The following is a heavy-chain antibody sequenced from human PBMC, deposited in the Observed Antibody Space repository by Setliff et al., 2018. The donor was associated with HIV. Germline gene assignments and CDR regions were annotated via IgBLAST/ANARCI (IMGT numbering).Heavy chain of an antibody. J-gene: IGHJ4*02. V-gene: IGHV4-31*03. Sequence: SETLSLTCTVSGGSITSGGYYWSWIRQHPGKDLEWIGYIYYSGSTYYNPSLKSRVSISRDNARNSVFLQMNSLGPGDTAIYYCVRGPYCRDGRCYSEAGFAYWGQGTVVTVSS. D-gene: IGHD2-21*01. CDR3: VRGPYCRDGRCYSEAGFAY. CDR2: IYYSGST. CDR1: GGSITSGGYY.